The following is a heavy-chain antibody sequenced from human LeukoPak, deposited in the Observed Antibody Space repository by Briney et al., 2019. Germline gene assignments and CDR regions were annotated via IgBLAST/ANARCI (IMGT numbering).Heavy chain of an antibody. CDR1: GFTFSTYT. CDR2: ISSSTAYK. D-gene: IGHD6-13*01. V-gene: IGHV3-21*01. Sequence: PGGSLRLSCAASGFTFSTYTMNWVRQAPGKGLEWVSSISSSTAYKYYADSVKGRFTISRDNAKNSLYLQVSSLRAEDTAVYYCARGIATGVDFFDPWGQGTLLTVSS. J-gene: IGHJ5*02. CDR3: ARGIATGVDFFDP.